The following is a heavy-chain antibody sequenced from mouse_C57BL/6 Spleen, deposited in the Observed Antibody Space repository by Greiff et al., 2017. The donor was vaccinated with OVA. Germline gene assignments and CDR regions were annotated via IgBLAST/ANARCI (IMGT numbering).Heavy chain of an antibody. CDR1: GFTFSSYT. V-gene: IGHV5-9*01. J-gene: IGHJ3*01. Sequence: VKLMESGGGLVKPGGSLKLSCAASGFTFSSYTMSWVRQTPEKRLEWVATISGGGGNTYYPDSVKGRFTISRDNAKNTLYLQMSSLRSEDTALYYCARTAPFAYWGQGTLVTVSA. CDR3: ARTAPFAY. CDR2: ISGGGGNT. D-gene: IGHD3-1*01.